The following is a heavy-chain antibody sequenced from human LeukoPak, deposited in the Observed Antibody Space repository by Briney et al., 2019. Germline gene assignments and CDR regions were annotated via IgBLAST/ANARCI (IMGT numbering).Heavy chain of an antibody. CDR3: ARDQDSSGYYLFSFDY. CDR1: GFTFSSYA. J-gene: IGHJ4*02. V-gene: IGHV3-30-3*01. D-gene: IGHD3-22*01. CDR2: ISYDGSNK. Sequence: GGSLRLSCAASGFTFSSYAMHWVRQAPGKGLEWVAVISYDGSNKYYADSVKGRFTISRDNSKNTLYLQMNSLRAEDTAVYYCARDQDSSGYYLFSFDYWGQGTLVTVSS.